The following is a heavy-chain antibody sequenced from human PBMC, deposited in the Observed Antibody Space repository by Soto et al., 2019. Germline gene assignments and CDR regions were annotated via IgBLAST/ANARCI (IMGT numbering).Heavy chain of an antibody. CDR1: GDSISTYY. V-gene: IGHV4-59*01. CDR3: ARRYSGAWLFDY. CDR2: IYYSGST. J-gene: IGHJ4*02. D-gene: IGHD6-19*01. Sequence: QVQLQESGPGLVKPSETLSLTCTVSGDSISTYYWSWIRQPPGKGLEWIGYIYYSGSTNYNPSLKSRVTLSVDTSKNQCPLKLTSVTAADTAVYYCARRYSGAWLFDYWGQGTLVTVSS.